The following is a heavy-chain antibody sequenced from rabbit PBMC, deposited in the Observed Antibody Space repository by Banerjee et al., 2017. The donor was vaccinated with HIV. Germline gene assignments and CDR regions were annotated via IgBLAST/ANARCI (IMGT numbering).Heavy chain of an antibody. J-gene: IGHJ4*01. CDR1: GIDFSSYYY. CDR3: ARDLAGVIGWNFNL. V-gene: IGHV1S45*01. Sequence: QQQLEESGGGLVKPGGTLTLTCKASGIDFSSYYYMCWVRQAPGKGLELIACIYAGSSGSTYYASWAKGRFTISKTSPTTVTLQMTSLTAADTATYFCARDLAGVIGWNFNLWGQGTLVT. CDR2: IYAGSSGST. D-gene: IGHD4-1*01.